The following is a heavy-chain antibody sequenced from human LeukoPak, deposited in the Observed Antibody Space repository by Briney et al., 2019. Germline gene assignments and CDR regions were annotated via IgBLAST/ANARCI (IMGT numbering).Heavy chain of an antibody. J-gene: IGHJ4*02. CDR1: GGSISSSSYY. Sequence: SETPSLTCTVSGGSISSSSYYWGWIRQPPGKGLEWIGNIYYSGTTYYNPSLKSRVAVSVDTSKNQFSLKLNSVTAADTAVYYCTSGLGRMAGYWGQGTLVTVSS. V-gene: IGHV4-39*01. D-gene: IGHD6-19*01. CDR2: IYYSGTT. CDR3: TSGLGRMAGY.